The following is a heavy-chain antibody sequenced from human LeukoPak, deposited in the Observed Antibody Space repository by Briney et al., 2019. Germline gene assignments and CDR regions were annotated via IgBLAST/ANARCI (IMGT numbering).Heavy chain of an antibody. J-gene: IGHJ4*02. D-gene: IGHD2-8*02. V-gene: IGHV3-53*01. CDR2: IFPSGGEI. CDR3: ATYRQVLLPFES. Sequence: ETLSLTCTVSGGSISSYYWSWIRQPPGKGLEWVSSIFPSGGEIHYADSVRGRFTISRDNSKRTLPLQRNSLRAEDTAIYYCATYRQVLLPFESWGQGTLVTVSS. CDR1: GGSISSYY.